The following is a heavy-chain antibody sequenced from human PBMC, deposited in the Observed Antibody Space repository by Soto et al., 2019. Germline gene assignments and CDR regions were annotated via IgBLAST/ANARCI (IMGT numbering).Heavy chain of an antibody. J-gene: IGHJ3*02. CDR1: GYTFTSYG. D-gene: IGHD3-10*01. V-gene: IGHV1-18*01. CDR3: ARFYYGSGSYYNPAFDI. CDR2: ISAYNGNT. Sequence: ASVKVSFKASGYTFTSYGISWVRQAPGQGLEWMGWISAYNGNTNYAQKLQGRVTMTTDTSTSTAYMELRSLRSDDTAVYYCARFYYGSGSYYNPAFDIWGQGTMVTVSS.